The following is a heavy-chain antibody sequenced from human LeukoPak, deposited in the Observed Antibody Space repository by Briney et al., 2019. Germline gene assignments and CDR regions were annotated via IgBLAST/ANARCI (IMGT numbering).Heavy chain of an antibody. V-gene: IGHV1-18*01. J-gene: IGHJ4*02. Sequence: ASVKVSCKAPGYSFASYAISWVRQAPGQGLEWMGWISADSGKTDYAQKFQGRVTMTTDTSTSTAYMELMSLRSDDTAVYYCAGQKCSGGGCDREIWGQGTLVTVSS. CDR1: GYSFASYA. D-gene: IGHD2-15*01. CDR3: AGQKCSGGGCDREI. CDR2: ISADSGKT.